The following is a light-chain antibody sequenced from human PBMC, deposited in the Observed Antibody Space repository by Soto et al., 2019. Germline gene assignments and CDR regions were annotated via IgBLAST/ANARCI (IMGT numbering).Light chain of an antibody. CDR1: QNIRTY. CDR2: AAS. Sequence: DIQMTQSQYSLSASVGDSVTITCRASQNIRTYLNWYQQKPGKAPKLLIYAASSLQSGVPSRLSGSGSGTDFTLTISSLQPEDFATYYCQQSYSTPWTFGQGTKVDIK. V-gene: IGKV1-39*01. J-gene: IGKJ1*01. CDR3: QQSYSTPWT.